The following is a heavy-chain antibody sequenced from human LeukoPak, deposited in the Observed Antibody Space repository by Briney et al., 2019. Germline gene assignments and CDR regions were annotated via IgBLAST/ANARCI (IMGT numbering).Heavy chain of an antibody. Sequence: GGSLRLSCAASGFTFDDYAMHWVRHAPGKGLEWVSGISWNSGSIGYADSVKGRFTISRDNAKNSLYLQMNSLRAEDMALYYCAKDMSRGGFDYWGQGTLVTVSS. CDR3: AKDMSRGGFDY. J-gene: IGHJ4*02. CDR2: ISWNSGSI. V-gene: IGHV3-9*03. CDR1: GFTFDDYA. D-gene: IGHD3-16*01.